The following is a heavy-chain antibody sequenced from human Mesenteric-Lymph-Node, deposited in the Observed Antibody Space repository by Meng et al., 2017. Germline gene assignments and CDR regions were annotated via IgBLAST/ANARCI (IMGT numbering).Heavy chain of an antibody. CDR3: ARGTVYCSSTSCSPPYYYYYYYGMDV. CDR1: GGSISSYY. Sequence: SETLSLTCIVSGGSISSYYRSWIRQPPGKGLEWIGYIYYSGSTNYNPSFKSRVTIPVDTSKNQFSLKLSSVPAADTAVYYCARGTVYCSSTSCSPPYYYYYYYGMDVWGQGNTVNVSS. J-gene: IGHJ6*02. D-gene: IGHD2-2*01. V-gene: IGHV4-59*01. CDR2: IYYSGST.